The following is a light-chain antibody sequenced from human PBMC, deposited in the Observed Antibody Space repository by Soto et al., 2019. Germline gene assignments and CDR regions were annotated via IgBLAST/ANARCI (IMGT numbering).Light chain of an antibody. Sequence: QSALTQPASVSGSPGQSITISCTVTSSDVVSSNLVSWYQQHPGKAPKLMIYEGSQRPSGVSNRFSGSKSGNTASLTISGLQAEDEADYYCCSYAGSSTIYVFGTGTKLTVL. CDR3: CSYAGSSTIYV. CDR1: SSDVVSSNL. J-gene: IGLJ1*01. CDR2: EGS. V-gene: IGLV2-23*01.